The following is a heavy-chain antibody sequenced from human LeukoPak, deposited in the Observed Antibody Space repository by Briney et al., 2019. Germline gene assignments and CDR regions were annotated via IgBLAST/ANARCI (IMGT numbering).Heavy chain of an antibody. V-gene: IGHV4-4*07. J-gene: IGHJ4*02. D-gene: IGHD2-15*01. CDR1: GGSISSYS. Sequence: PSETLSLTCTVSGGSISSYSWSWIRQPAGKGLEWIGRIYTSGSTKYNPSLTSRVTMSVDTSKNQFSLKLRPVTAADTAVYYCARAVHCSGGSCYFDYWGQGTLVTVSS. CDR3: ARAVHCSGGSCYFDY. CDR2: IYTSGST.